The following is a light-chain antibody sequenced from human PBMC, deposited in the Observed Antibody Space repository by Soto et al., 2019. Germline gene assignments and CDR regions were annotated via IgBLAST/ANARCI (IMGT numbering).Light chain of an antibody. J-gene: IGKJ5*01. CDR2: GAS. V-gene: IGKV3-20*01. CDR3: QQYGSSPPIT. CDR1: QSVSSSY. Sequence: IVMTQSPGTLSLSPGERATLSCRASQSVSSSYLAWYQQKPGQAHRLLIYGASSRATGIPDRFSGSGSGTDFTLTISILETEDFAVYYCQQYGSSPPITFGQGTRLEIK.